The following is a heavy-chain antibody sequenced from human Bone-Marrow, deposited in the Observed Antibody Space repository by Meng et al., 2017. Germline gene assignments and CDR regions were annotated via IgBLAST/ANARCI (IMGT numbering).Heavy chain of an antibody. D-gene: IGHD4-17*01. J-gene: IGHJ2*01. CDR3: ASLYGDSSVWYLDL. CDR1: GGSISSGNHY. Sequence: QVQLQAAVSGLVTPSQTLSLTCTVSGGSISSGNHYWSWIRQHPGKGLEYIGYIYYSGSTYYNPSLKSRVIISVDTSKNQFSLRLNSVTAADTAVYYCASLYGDSSVWYLDLWGRGTLVTVSS. CDR2: IYYSGST. V-gene: IGHV4-31*03.